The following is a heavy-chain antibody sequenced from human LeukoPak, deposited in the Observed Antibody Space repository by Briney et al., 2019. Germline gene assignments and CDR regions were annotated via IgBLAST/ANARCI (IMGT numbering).Heavy chain of an antibody. J-gene: IGHJ4*02. V-gene: IGHV4-39*01. CDR1: GGSISSSSYY. D-gene: IGHD5-18*01. CDR3: AGTYSYGSDY. Sequence: SETLSLTCTVSGGSISSSSYYWGWIRQPPGKGLEWIGSIYYSGSTYYNPSLKSRATISVDTSKNQFSLKLSSVTAADTAVYYCAGTYSYGSDYWGQGTLVTVSS. CDR2: IYYSGST.